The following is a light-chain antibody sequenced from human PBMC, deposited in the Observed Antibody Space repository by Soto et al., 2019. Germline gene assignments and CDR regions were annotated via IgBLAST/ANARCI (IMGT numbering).Light chain of an antibody. J-gene: IGKJ1*01. Sequence: IEMTQSPGTLSVSPGERATLSCRASLSVSANLAWYQQKPGQAPRLLIFGASSRATDIPARFTGSGSGTEFTLTLSGLQSEDSAVYYCQQYHTWLWTFGQGTKVEIK. CDR1: LSVSAN. V-gene: IGKV3-15*01. CDR3: QQYHTWLWT. CDR2: GAS.